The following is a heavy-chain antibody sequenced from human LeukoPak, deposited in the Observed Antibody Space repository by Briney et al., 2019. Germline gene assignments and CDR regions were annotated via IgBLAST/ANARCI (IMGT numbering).Heavy chain of an antibody. V-gene: IGHV1-69*13. CDR1: GGTFSSYA. CDR3: ARAPGPYYDSSGSHSFDI. D-gene: IGHD3-22*01. CDR2: IIPIFGTA. J-gene: IGHJ3*02. Sequence: SVTVSCKASGGTFSSYAISWVRQAPGQGLEWMGGIIPIFGTANYAQKFQGRVAITADESTSTAYMELSSLRSEDTAVYYCARAPGPYYDSSGSHSFDIWGQGTMVTVSS.